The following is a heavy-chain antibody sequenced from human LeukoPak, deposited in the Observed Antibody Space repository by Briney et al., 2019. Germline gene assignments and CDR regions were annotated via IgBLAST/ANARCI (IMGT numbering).Heavy chain of an antibody. D-gene: IGHD3-10*02. CDR2: INPSGGST. J-gene: IGHJ5*02. CDR1: GCTFTSYY. Sequence: ASVKVSCKASGCTFTSYYLHCVRQAPGQGLEGMGMINPSGGSTSYAQKYQGRVTMTRDASTSTVYMELSSLRSEDTAVYYCARDREDYVPDHWGQGTLVTVSS. V-gene: IGHV1-46*01. CDR3: ARDREDYVPDH.